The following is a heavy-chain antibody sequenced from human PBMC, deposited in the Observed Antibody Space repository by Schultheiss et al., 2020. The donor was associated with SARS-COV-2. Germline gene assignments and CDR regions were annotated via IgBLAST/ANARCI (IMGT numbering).Heavy chain of an antibody. J-gene: IGHJ3*02. CDR3: ARGFGAGPFDI. Sequence: SETLSLTCAVSGGSISSRGYYWSWIRQHPGRGLEWIGYIYYSGSTYYNPSLKSRVTISVDTSKNQFSLKVTSVTAADTAVYYCARGFGAGPFDIWGQGTTVTVSS. D-gene: IGHD3-10*01. CDR1: GGSISSRGYY. CDR2: IYYSGST. V-gene: IGHV4-31*11.